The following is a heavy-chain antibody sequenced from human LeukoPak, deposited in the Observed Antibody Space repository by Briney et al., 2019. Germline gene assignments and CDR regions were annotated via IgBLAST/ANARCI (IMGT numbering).Heavy chain of an antibody. J-gene: IGHJ5*02. V-gene: IGHV1-2*02. CDR3: ARDLSEVVGATPWFDP. Sequence: ASVKVSCKASGYTFTGYYMHWVRQAPGQGLEWMGWINPNSGGTNYAQKFQGRVTMTRDTSISTAYMELSRLRSDDTAVYYCARDLSEVVGATPWFDPWGQGTLVTVSS. D-gene: IGHD1-26*01. CDR1: GYTFTGYY. CDR2: INPNSGGT.